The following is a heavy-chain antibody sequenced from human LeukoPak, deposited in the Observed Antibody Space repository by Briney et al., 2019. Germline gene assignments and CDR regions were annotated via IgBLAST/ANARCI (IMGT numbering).Heavy chain of an antibody. CDR3: TTYSSGSCPF. CDR2: IYRSSNGETT. Sequence: KAGGSLRLSCAASGITFSNAWMTWVRPAPGKGLEWVGRIYRSSNGETTDYGAPVKGRFTMSRDDSKNTLYLQMNSLKTEDTAVYYCTTYSSGSCPFWGQGTLVTVSS. V-gene: IGHV3-15*01. J-gene: IGHJ4*02. CDR1: GITFSNAW. D-gene: IGHD6-19*01.